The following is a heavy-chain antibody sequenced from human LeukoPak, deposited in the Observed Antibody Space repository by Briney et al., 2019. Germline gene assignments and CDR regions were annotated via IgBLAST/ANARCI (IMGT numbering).Heavy chain of an antibody. CDR2: ISYDGSNK. V-gene: IGHV3-30*04. Sequence: PGRSLRLSCAASGFTFSSYAMHWVRQAPGKGLEWVAVISYDGSNKYYADSVKGRFTISRDNSKNTLYLQMNSLRAEDTAVYYCARDDRLVPDAFDIWGQGTMVTVSS. CDR1: GFTFSSYA. CDR3: ARDDRLVPDAFDI. D-gene: IGHD3-9*01. J-gene: IGHJ3*02.